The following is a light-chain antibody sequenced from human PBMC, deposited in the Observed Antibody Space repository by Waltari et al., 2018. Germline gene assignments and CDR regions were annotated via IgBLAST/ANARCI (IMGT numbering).Light chain of an antibody. V-gene: IGKV3-11*01. CDR3: QQRSNWPLT. CDR1: QSVSSL. J-gene: IGKJ4*01. Sequence: EIVLTQSPATLSLSPGERATTSCRASQSVSSLLAWYQPKPGQAPRLLIYDASNSATGIPARFSGSVSGTDFTLTISSLEPEDFAVYYCQQRSNWPLTFGGGTKVEIK. CDR2: DAS.